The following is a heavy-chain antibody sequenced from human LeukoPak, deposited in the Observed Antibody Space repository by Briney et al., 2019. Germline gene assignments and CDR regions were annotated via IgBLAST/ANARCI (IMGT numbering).Heavy chain of an antibody. CDR3: ARVGYDYVWGSYRLPRTTYGMDV. CDR2: ISSSSSTI. Sequence: PGGSLRLSCAASGFTFSSYSMNWVRQAPGKGLEWVSYISSSSSTIYYADSVKGRFTISRDNAKNSLYLQMNSLRAEDTAVYYCARVGYDYVWGSYRLPRTTYGMDVWGQGTTVTVSS. D-gene: IGHD3-16*02. J-gene: IGHJ6*02. V-gene: IGHV3-48*04. CDR1: GFTFSSYS.